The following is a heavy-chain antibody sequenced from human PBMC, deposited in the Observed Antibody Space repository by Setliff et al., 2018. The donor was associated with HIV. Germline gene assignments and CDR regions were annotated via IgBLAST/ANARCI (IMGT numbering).Heavy chain of an antibody. Sequence: ASETLSLTCIVFGDSVSNDTYYWDWIRQSPGKGLEWIGSIYSRGNTYYTSPLKRRVTISIHTSRNQFSLKLNSVTAADSAVYYCARRQAEDYGSGRFDCWGHGMLVTVSS. CDR3: ARRQAEDYGSGRFDC. D-gene: IGHD3-10*01. V-gene: IGHV4-39*07. CDR1: GDSVSNDTYY. CDR2: IYSRGNT. J-gene: IGHJ4*01.